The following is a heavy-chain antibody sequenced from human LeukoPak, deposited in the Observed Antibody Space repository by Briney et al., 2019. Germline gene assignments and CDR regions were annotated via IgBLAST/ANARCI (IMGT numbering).Heavy chain of an antibody. CDR1: GDSVSSNSAA. CDR3: TGSSGGSGEVDY. Sequence: SQTLSLTCSISGDSVSSNSAAWNWIRQSPSRGLEWLGRTYYRSKWYNDYAVSVKSRITINPDTSKNQFSLQLNSVTPEDTAVYYCTGSSGGSGEVDYWGQGTLVTVSS. V-gene: IGHV6-1*01. J-gene: IGHJ4*02. D-gene: IGHD2-15*01. CDR2: TYYRSKWYN.